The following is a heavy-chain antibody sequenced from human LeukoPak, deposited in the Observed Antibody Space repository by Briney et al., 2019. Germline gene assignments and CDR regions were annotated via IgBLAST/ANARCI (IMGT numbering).Heavy chain of an antibody. D-gene: IGHD3-10*01. CDR1: GFIFSNYG. CDR2: IRNGGSNE. J-gene: IGHJ3*02. V-gene: IGHV3-30*02. CDR3: ARPRRMYGSGSYAFDI. Sequence: PGGSLRLSCVGSGFIFSNYGIHWVRQAPGKGLEWVAFIRNGGSNEYYADSVKDRFTISRDNSKNTLSLQMNSLRAEDTAVYYCARPRRMYGSGSYAFDIWGQGTMVTVSS.